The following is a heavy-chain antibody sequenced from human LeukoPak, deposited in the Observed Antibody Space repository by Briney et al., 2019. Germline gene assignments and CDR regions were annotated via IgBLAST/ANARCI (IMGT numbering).Heavy chain of an antibody. J-gene: IGHJ4*02. Sequence: ASVKVSCKAFGYTFTPYFIHWMRQAPGQGLEWMGIINPTGGSTTYAQKFQGRVTVTRDMSTSTVYMELSSLTSEDTAVYYCASDRVIVGGTATYNFDHWGQGTLVTVSS. CDR3: ASDRVIVGGTATYNFDH. CDR1: GYTFTPYF. D-gene: IGHD1-14*01. CDR2: INPTGGST. V-gene: IGHV1-46*01.